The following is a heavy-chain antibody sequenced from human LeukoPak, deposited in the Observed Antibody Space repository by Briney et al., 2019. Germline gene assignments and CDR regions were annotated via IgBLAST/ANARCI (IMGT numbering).Heavy chain of an antibody. D-gene: IGHD3-10*01. CDR3: ARATPRGTMVRGVIKGVDWFDP. CDR2: IYTSGST. CDR1: GGSISSGSYY. V-gene: IGHV4-61*02. Sequence: SQTLSLTCTVSGGSISSGSYYWSWIRQPAGKGLEWIGRIYTSGSTNYNPSLKSRVTLSVDTSKNQFSLKLSSVTAADTAVYYCARATPRGTMVRGVIKGVDWFDPWGQGTLVTVSS. J-gene: IGHJ5*02.